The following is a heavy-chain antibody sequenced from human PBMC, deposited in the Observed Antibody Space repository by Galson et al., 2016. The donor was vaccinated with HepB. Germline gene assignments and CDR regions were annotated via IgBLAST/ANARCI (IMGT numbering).Heavy chain of an antibody. CDR1: EFTFSSYG. V-gene: IGHV3-30*18. CDR3: GKRIPVAGSWGGGLDY. J-gene: IGHJ4*02. Sequence: SLRLSCAASEFTFSSYGMHWLRHAPGKGLEWFAASSYNGSPKYYADSVRGRFTISRDNSKNTVYLQANSLRAEDTAAYYCGKRIPVAGSWGGGLDYWGQGTLVTVSS. CDR2: SSYNGSPK. D-gene: IGHD6-19*01.